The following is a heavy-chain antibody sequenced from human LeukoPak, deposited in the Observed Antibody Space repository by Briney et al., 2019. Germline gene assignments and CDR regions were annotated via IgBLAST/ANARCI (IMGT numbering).Heavy chain of an antibody. Sequence: PSETLSLTCTVSGGSISSYYWSWIRQPPGKGLEWIGYIYYSGSTNYNPSLKSRVTISVDTSKNQFPLKLSSVTAADTAVYYCARESGSAYYYGMDVWGQGTTVTVSS. CDR1: GGSISSYY. CDR2: IYYSGST. V-gene: IGHV4-59*01. CDR3: ARESGSAYYYGMDV. J-gene: IGHJ6*02. D-gene: IGHD3-3*01.